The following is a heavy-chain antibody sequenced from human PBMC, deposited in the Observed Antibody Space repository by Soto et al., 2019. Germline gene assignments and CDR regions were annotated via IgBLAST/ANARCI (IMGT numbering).Heavy chain of an antibody. CDR3: ERTSKRGTRFDY. V-gene: IGHV4-4*02. CDR2: VYHSGST. Sequence: QVQLQESGPGLVKPSGTLSLTCAVSGGSISTSNWWSRVRQTPGKGLEWIGEVYHSGSTNYNPSFKSRVAMSVDKSTNKFYLKLNSVTAADTALYYCERTSKRGTRFDYCGQGSLVNVS. CDR1: GGSISTSNW. J-gene: IGHJ4*02. D-gene: IGHD1-1*01.